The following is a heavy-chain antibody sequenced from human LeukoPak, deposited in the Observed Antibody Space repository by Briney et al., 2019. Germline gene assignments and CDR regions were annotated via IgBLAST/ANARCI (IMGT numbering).Heavy chain of an antibody. CDR3: ARGAARRHDY. Sequence: SETLSLTCAVSGGSISSGGYSWSWIRQPPGKGLEWIGYIYHSGSTNYNPSLKSRVTISVDTSKNQFSLKLSSVTAADTAVYYCARGAARRHDYWGQGTLVTVSS. CDR1: GGSISSGGYS. D-gene: IGHD2-15*01. CDR2: IYHSGST. J-gene: IGHJ4*02. V-gene: IGHV4-30-2*01.